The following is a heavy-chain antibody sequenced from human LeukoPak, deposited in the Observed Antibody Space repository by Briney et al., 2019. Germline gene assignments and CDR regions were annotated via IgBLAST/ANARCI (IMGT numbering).Heavy chain of an antibody. Sequence: ASVTVSCMASRYTFTDYFMHWVRPAPGQGLAWMGWINPNRGGTNYPQKFQGRITMTRDTSISTAYMELSRVRSDDTAVYYCAREENYDFWSGYGSYGMDVWGQGTTVTVSS. CDR3: AREENYDFWSGYGSYGMDV. J-gene: IGHJ6*02. CDR2: INPNRGGT. V-gene: IGHV1-2*02. CDR1: RYTFTDYF. D-gene: IGHD3-3*01.